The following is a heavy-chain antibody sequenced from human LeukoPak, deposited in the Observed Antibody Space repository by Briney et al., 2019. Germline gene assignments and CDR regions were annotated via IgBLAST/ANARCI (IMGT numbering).Heavy chain of an antibody. V-gene: IGHV3-21*01. D-gene: IGHD3-22*01. Sequence: PGGSLRLSCAASVFTFSSYSMNWVRQAPGKGLEWVSSISSSSSYIYYADSVKGRFTISRDNAKNSLYLQMNSLRAEDTAVYYCARRDSSGYYYRFDYWGQGTQVTVSS. J-gene: IGHJ4*02. CDR2: ISSSSSYI. CDR3: ARRDSSGYYYRFDY. CDR1: VFTFSSYS.